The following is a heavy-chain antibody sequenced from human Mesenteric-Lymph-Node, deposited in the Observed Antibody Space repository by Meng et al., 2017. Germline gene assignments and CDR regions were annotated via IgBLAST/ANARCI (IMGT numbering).Heavy chain of an antibody. Sequence: QLTLKESGPTLVKPTQTLTLTCAFSGFSLSSSRVGVGWIRQPPGKALEWLALIYWDGDKRYSPSLNSRLTISKDTSKNQVVLTMTNVDPVDTATYYCGHLDYGDFLGRFDYWGQGTLVTASS. D-gene: IGHD4-17*01. CDR2: IYWDGDK. CDR3: GHLDYGDFLGRFDY. CDR1: GFSLSSSRVG. V-gene: IGHV2-5*02. J-gene: IGHJ4*02.